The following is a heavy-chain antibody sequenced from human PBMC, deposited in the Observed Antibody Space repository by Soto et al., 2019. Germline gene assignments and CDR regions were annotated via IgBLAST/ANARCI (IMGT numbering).Heavy chain of an antibody. Sequence: QVQLVQSGAEVKKPGASVKVSCKASGYTFTSYDINWVRQATGQGLEWMGWMNPNSGNTGYAQKFQGRVTMTRNTSISTAYMELSSLRSEDTAVYYCARGRSSGRSYYYYYYGMDVWGQGTTVTVSS. V-gene: IGHV1-8*01. CDR1: GYTFTSYD. J-gene: IGHJ6*02. D-gene: IGHD3-22*01. CDR2: MNPNSGNT. CDR3: ARGRSSGRSYYYYYYGMDV.